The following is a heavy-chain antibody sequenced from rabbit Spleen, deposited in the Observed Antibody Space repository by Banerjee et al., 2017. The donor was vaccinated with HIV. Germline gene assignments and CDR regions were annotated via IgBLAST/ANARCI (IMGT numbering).Heavy chain of an antibody. Sequence: QEQLVESGGGLVQPGGSLKLSCTASGFTLSSYYMNWVRQAPGKGLEWIGYIATSSGNTYYASWAKGRFTISKTSSTTVTLQMTSLTAADTATYFCARDLVAVIGWNFNLWGQGTLVTVS. V-gene: IGHV1S45*01. CDR3: ARDLVAVIGWNFNL. CDR1: GFTLSSYYM. J-gene: IGHJ4*01. D-gene: IGHD1-1*01. CDR2: IATSSGNT.